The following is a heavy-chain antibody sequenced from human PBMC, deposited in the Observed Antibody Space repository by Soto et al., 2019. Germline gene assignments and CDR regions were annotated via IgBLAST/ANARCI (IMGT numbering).Heavy chain of an antibody. D-gene: IGHD3-10*01. V-gene: IGHV1-8*01. Sequence: QVQLVQSGAEVKKPGASVKVSCKASGYTFPSYDINWVRQATGQGLEWMGWMNPNSGNTGYAQKFQGRVTMTRNTSISTAYRELSSLRSEDTAVYYCAREHYGNSAWFDPWCQATLVPVSS. CDR2: MNPNSGNT. CDR1: GYTFPSYD. CDR3: AREHYGNSAWFDP. J-gene: IGHJ5*02.